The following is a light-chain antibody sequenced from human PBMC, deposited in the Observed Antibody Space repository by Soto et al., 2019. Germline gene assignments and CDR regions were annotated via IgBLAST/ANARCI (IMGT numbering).Light chain of an antibody. V-gene: IGLV1-51*01. J-gene: IGLJ1*01. CDR3: GTWDSSLSAYV. CDR1: SSNIGNNY. Sequence: QSVLTQPPPVSAAPGQEVTISCSGSSSNIGNNYVSWYQQLPGTAPKLLIYDNNKRPSGIPDRFSGSKSGTSATLGITGLQTGDEADYYCGTWDSSLSAYVFGTGTKVTVL. CDR2: DNN.